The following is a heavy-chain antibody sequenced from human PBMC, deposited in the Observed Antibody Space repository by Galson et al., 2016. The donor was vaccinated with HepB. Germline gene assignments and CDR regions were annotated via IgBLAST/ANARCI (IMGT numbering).Heavy chain of an antibody. Sequence: SLRLSCAASGFTFSDHYMSWIRQTPVKGLEWVSYISSSGSTIYYADSVKGRFTISRDNAKNSLFLQMNSLRAEDTAVYYCARGWSYSPDFWGQGTLVTVSS. D-gene: IGHD1-26*01. CDR3: ARGWSYSPDF. CDR2: ISSSGSTI. V-gene: IGHV3-11*01. J-gene: IGHJ1*01. CDR1: GFTFSDHY.